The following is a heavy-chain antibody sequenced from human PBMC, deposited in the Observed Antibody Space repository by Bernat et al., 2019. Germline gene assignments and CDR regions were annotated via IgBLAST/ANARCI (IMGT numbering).Heavy chain of an antibody. J-gene: IGHJ4*01. CDR3: ARDTAMVTPHFDY. CDR1: GFTFSSYA. Sequence: QVQLVESGGGVVQPGRSLRLSCAASGFTFSSYAMHWVRQAPGKGLQWVAVISYDGSNKYYADSVKGRFTISRDNSKNTLYLQMSSLRAEDTAVYYCARDTAMVTPHFDYWGQGTLVTVSS. CDR2: ISYDGSNK. D-gene: IGHD5-18*01. V-gene: IGHV3-30-3*01.